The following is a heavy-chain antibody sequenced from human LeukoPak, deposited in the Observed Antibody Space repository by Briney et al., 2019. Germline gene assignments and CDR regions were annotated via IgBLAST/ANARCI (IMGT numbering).Heavy chain of an antibody. CDR3: VRDYFCSGGTCDDCFDP. CDR2: ISTYDHDR. V-gene: IGHV1-18*01. J-gene: IGHJ5*02. Sequence: ASVKVSCKASGYTFTNYGNSGVRQAPGQGLAWMAFISTYDHDRNYAQKFRGRVTMTTDTSTSTAYMELRSLGSDDTAVYYCVRDYFCSGGTCDDCFDPWGQGTLVTVSS. CDR1: GYTFTNYG. D-gene: IGHD2-15*01.